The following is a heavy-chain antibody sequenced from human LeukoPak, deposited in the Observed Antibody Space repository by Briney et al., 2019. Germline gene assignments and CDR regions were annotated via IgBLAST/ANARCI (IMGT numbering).Heavy chain of an antibody. V-gene: IGHV5-51*01. J-gene: IGHJ3*02. CDR3: ARHDSGYCSSTRCLFAFDI. D-gene: IGHD2-2*01. CDR1: GYTFTSYW. CDR2: IYSGDSDT. Sequence: GESLKISCKGSGYTFTSYWIGWVRQMPGKGLEWMGIIYSGDSDTRYSPSFQGQVTISADKSISTAYLQWSSLKASDSAMYYCARHDSGYCSSTRCLFAFDIWGQGTMVTVSS.